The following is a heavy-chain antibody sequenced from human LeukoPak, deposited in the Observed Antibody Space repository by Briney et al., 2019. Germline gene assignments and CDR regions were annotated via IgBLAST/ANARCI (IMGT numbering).Heavy chain of an antibody. CDR1: GGSISSYY. J-gene: IGHJ4*02. D-gene: IGHD6-13*01. CDR2: IYTSGST. Sequence: SETLSLTCTVSGGSISSYYWSWIRQPAGKGLEWIGRIYTSGSTNYNPSLKSRVTMSVDTSKNQFSLKLSSVTAADAAVYYCARERDQGYSSSQAFDYRGQGTLVTVSS. V-gene: IGHV4-4*07. CDR3: ARERDQGYSSSQAFDY.